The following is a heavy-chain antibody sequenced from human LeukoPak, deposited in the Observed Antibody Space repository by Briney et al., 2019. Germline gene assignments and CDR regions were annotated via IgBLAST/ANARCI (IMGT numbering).Heavy chain of an antibody. J-gene: IGHJ6*02. CDR1: GFTFSSYA. D-gene: IGHD6-13*01. V-gene: IGHV3-23*01. Sequence: PGRSLRLSCAASGFTFSSYAMSWVRQAPGKGLEWVSAISGSGGSTYYADSVKGRFTISRDNSKDTLYLQMNSLRAEDTAVYYCANFGAAAADYYYYGMDVWGQGTTVTVSS. CDR2: ISGSGGST. CDR3: ANFGAAAADYYYYGMDV.